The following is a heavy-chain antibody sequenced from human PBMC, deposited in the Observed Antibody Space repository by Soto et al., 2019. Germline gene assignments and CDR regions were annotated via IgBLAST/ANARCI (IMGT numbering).Heavy chain of an antibody. D-gene: IGHD6-6*01. Sequence: ASVKVSCKASGYTFTGYYMHWVRQAPGQGLEWIGWINPNSGGTNYAQKFQGWVTMTRDTSISTAYMELSRLRSDDTAVYYCARALLAARPSVGEQQLGHDAFDIWGQGTMVTVSS. CDR3: ARALLAARPSVGEQQLGHDAFDI. CDR2: INPNSGGT. CDR1: GYTFTGYY. V-gene: IGHV1-2*04. J-gene: IGHJ3*02.